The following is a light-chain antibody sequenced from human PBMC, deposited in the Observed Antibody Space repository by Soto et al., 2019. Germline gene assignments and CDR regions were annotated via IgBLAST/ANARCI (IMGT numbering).Light chain of an antibody. Sequence: DIQMTQSPSTLSASVGDRVTITCRASQSISSWLAWYQHKPVKAPKLLIYDASSLESGVPSRFSGSGSGTEFTLTISSLQSEDFAVYFCQHYNDWPPTFGPGTKVDIK. J-gene: IGKJ3*01. CDR1: QSISSW. CDR2: DAS. CDR3: QHYNDWPPT. V-gene: IGKV1-5*01.